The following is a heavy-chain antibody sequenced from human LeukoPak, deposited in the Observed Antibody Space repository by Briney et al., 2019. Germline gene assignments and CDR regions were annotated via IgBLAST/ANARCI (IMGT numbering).Heavy chain of an antibody. D-gene: IGHD3-16*01. Sequence: GASVKVSCKASGGTFSSYAISWVRQAPGQGLEWMGRIIPILGIANYAQKFQGRVTITADKSTSTAYMELSSLRSEDTAVYYCARDRFSSYDYVWGSQPLGYWGQGTLVTVSS. CDR1: GGTFSSYA. J-gene: IGHJ4*02. V-gene: IGHV1-69*04. CDR3: ARDRFSSYDYVWGSQPLGY. CDR2: IIPILGIA.